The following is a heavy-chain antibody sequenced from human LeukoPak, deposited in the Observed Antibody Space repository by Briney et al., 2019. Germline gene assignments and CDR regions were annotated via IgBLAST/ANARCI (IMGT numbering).Heavy chain of an antibody. CDR1: GYTFTGYY. CDR2: INPNSGGT. J-gene: IGHJ6*03. D-gene: IGHD6-19*01. Sequence: ASVKVSCKASGYTFTGYYMHWVRQAPGQGLEWMGWINPNSGGTNYAQKFQGRVTMTRDTSISTAYMELSRLRSDDTAVYYCARGESSGIYYYYYMDVWGKGTTVTVSS. V-gene: IGHV1-2*02. CDR3: ARGESSGIYYYYYMDV.